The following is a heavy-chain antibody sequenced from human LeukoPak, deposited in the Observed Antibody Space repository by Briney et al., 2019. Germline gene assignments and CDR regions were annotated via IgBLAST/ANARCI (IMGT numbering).Heavy chain of an antibody. CDR2: IFTSGRT. CDR3: AVDTPRGGHDY. CDR1: VGSILSGSYS. V-gene: IGHV4-61*02. D-gene: IGHD3-16*01. Sequence: PSETLSLTCTISVGSILSGSYSWSWIRQPAGRGLKWTGRIFTSGRTSGRPQYNPSHQSRVPMSGDTANNQVSLKLSSATAADTAVYLCAVDTPRGGHDYWGQGALVTVSS. J-gene: IGHJ4*02.